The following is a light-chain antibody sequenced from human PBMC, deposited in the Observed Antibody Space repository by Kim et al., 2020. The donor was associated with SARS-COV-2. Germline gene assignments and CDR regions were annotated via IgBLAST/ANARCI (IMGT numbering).Light chain of an antibody. V-gene: IGLV3-21*04. CDR2: YDS. Sequence: APGKAHGFPRGENNIGSKSVHWYQKKPGQAPGLVIYYDSDRPSGIPERFSGSNSGNTATLTISRVEAGDEADYYCQVWDSSSDHYVFGTGTKVTVL. CDR1: NIGSKS. J-gene: IGLJ1*01. CDR3: QVWDSSSDHYV.